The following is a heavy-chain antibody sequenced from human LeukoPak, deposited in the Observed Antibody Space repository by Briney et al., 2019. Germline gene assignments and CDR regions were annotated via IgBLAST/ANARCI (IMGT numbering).Heavy chain of an antibody. CDR3: ARDLAWGAFDY. V-gene: IGHV3-23*01. Sequence: GGSLRLSCAASGFTFSSYWMNWVRQAPGKGLEWLSGVSPPGGGTYYADSVKGRFTISRDDSKNTLSLQMNSLRVEDTAVYHCARDLAWGAFDYWGQGTLVTVSS. J-gene: IGHJ4*02. D-gene: IGHD7-27*01. CDR1: GFTFSSYW. CDR2: VSPPGGGT.